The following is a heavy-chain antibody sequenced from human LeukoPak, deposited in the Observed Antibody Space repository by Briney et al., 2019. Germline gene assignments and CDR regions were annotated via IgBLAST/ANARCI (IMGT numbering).Heavy chain of an antibody. Sequence: GASVKVSCKASGGTFSSYAISWVRQAPGQGLEWMGRIIPILGIANYAQKFQGRDTITADKSTSTAYMELSSLRSEDTAVYYCAREWVDSSGYTRSFGMDVWGQGTTVNGS. CDR2: IIPILGIA. D-gene: IGHD3-22*01. V-gene: IGHV1-69*04. CDR1: GGTFSSYA. CDR3: AREWVDSSGYTRSFGMDV. J-gene: IGHJ6*02.